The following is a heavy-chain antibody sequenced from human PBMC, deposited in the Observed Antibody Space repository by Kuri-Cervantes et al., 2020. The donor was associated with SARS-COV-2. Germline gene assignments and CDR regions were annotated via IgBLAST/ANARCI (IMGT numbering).Heavy chain of an antibody. CDR1: GFTFSSYW. J-gene: IGHJ4*02. Sequence: GGSRRLSCLVSGFTFSSYWMTWVRQAPGKGLECVAKINQDGSEKYHVDSVKGRFTISRDNTKNSLFLQMNSLRAEDTAVYYCGRVSEDTGHYRPFDYWGQGTVVTVSS. V-gene: IGHV3-7*04. D-gene: IGHD3-9*01. CDR3: GRVSEDTGHYRPFDY. CDR2: INQDGSEK.